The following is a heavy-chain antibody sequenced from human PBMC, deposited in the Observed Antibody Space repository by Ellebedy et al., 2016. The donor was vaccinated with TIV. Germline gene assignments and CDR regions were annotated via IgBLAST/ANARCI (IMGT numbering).Heavy chain of an antibody. CDR3: ARGYCSGGSCSTYPVTAIRARWFDP. CDR2: IYYSGST. V-gene: IGHV4-61*05. CDR1: GGSISSSSYY. J-gene: IGHJ5*02. D-gene: IGHD2-15*01. Sequence: MPSETLSLTCTVSGGSISSSSYYWGWIRQPPGKGLEWIGYIYYSGSTNYNPSLKSRVTISVDTSKNQFSLKLSSVTAADTAVYYCARGYCSGGSCSTYPVTAIRARWFDPWGQGTLVTVSS.